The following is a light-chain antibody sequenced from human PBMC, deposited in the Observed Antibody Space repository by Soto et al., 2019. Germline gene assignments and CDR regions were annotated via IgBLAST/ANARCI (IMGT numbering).Light chain of an antibody. CDR3: QQYGTAPWT. Sequence: EMVLRQSPGTLSLSSGERATLSCRASQSVINSYLAWYQQKPGQAPRLLLYGAYNRATGIPDRFSGSGSGTDFTLTISRLEPEDFAVYYCQQYGTAPWTFGQGTKVDIK. CDR1: QSVINSY. V-gene: IGKV3-20*01. J-gene: IGKJ1*01. CDR2: GAY.